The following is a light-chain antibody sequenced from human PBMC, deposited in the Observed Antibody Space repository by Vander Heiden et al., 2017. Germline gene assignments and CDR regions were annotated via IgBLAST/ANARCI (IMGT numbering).Light chain of an antibody. J-gene: IGKJ4*01. CDR2: WAS. CDR3: QQYYSTPLT. CDR1: QSVLYSSNNKNY. Sequence: SLAVSLGERATMHCKSSQSVLYSSNNKNYLAWYQQQPGQPPKLLIYWASTRDSGVPDRFSGSGSGTDFTLTISSLQAEDVAVYYCQQYYSTPLTFGGWTKVEIK. V-gene: IGKV4-1*01.